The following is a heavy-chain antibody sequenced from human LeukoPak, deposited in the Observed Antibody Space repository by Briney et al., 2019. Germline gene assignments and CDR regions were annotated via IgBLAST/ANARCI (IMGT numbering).Heavy chain of an antibody. CDR2: IKQDGSEK. V-gene: IGHV3-7*03. CDR3: ATYYYKSSGYSSGN. D-gene: IGHD3-22*01. CDR1: GITFSSYW. Sequence: GGSLRLSCAASGITFSSYWMSWVRQAPGKGLEWVANIKQDGSEKYYVDSVKGRFTISRDNAKNSLYLQMNSLRAEDTAVYYCATYYYKSSGYSSGNWGKETLVTVSS. J-gene: IGHJ4*02.